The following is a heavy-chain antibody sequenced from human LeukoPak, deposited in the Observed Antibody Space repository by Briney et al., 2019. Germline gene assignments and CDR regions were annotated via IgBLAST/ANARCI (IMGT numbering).Heavy chain of an antibody. J-gene: IGHJ4*02. CDR2: ISHTEGT. Sequence: SETLSLTCTVSGGSISSSSYYWSWIRQSPGKGLEWIGEISHTEGTRYNPSLESRVTMSVGTSENQLSLKLIFVTAADTAVYYCARIRCGHSGSVCYNHWGLGTLVTVSS. CDR3: ARIRCGHSGSVCYNH. D-gene: IGHD2-21*01. CDR1: GGSISSSSYY. V-gene: IGHV4-39*01.